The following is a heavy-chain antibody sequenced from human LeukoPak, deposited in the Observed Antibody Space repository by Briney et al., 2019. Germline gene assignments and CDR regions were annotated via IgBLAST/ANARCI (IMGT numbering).Heavy chain of an antibody. CDR3: ARGLVYFRRKGGYSSSPDLDY. D-gene: IGHD5-18*01. Sequence: SETLSLTCAVYGGSFSGYYWSWIRQPPGKGLEWIGEINHSGSTNYNPSLKSRVTISVDTSKNQFSLKLSSVTAADTAVYYCARGLVYFRRKGGYSSSPDLDYWGQGTLVTVTS. CDR1: GGSFSGYY. V-gene: IGHV4-34*01. J-gene: IGHJ4*02. CDR2: INHSGST.